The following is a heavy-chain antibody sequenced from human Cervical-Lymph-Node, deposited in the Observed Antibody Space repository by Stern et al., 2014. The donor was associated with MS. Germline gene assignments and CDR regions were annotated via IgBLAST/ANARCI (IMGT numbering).Heavy chain of an antibody. D-gene: IGHD6-19*01. CDR2: IYPGDSDT. V-gene: IGHV5-51*01. CDR3: ARREAVAGVASSFSMDV. Sequence: EVQLLESGTEVKKPGESLKISCKGSGYSFNNYWIAWVRQMPGKGLDWMGIIYPGDSDTRYSPSFQGQVTISADKSVRTASLQWSSLKASDTAIYYCARREAVAGVASSFSMDVWGQGTTVTVSS. CDR1: GYSFNNYW. J-gene: IGHJ6*02.